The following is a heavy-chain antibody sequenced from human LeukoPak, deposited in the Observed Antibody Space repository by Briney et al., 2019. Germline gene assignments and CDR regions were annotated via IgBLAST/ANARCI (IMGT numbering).Heavy chain of an antibody. CDR3: GRVASWGYSYGLLNFDF. D-gene: IGHD5-18*01. CDR1: GYAFNVYY. V-gene: IGHV1-2*02. Sequence: GASVKVSCKASGYAFNVYYMHWVRQVPGQGLEWMGWINPNSGGTKYAQKFQGRVTMTRDTSISTAYMELNRLRSDDTAVYYCGRVASWGYSYGLLNFDFWGQGTLVTVSS. CDR2: INPNSGGT. J-gene: IGHJ4*02.